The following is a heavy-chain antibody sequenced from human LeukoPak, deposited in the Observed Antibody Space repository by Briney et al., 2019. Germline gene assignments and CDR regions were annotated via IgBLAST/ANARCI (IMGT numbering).Heavy chain of an antibody. V-gene: IGHV4-39*07. Sequence: SETLSLTCIASGGSISRGSYYWGWIRQPPGKGLEWIGSIYYGGSTFYNPSLKSRVTISVDTSKNQFSLKLSSVTAADTAVYYCAREVSYRFLEWLPPFDYWGQGTLVTVSS. J-gene: IGHJ4*02. CDR1: GGSISRGSYY. CDR2: IYYGGST. D-gene: IGHD3-3*01. CDR3: AREVSYRFLEWLPPFDY.